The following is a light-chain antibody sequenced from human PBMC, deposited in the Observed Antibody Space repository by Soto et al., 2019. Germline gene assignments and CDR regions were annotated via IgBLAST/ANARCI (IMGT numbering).Light chain of an antibody. V-gene: IGKV3-20*01. CDR1: QSVSSSY. Sequence: EIVLTQSPGTLSLSPGERATLSCRASQSVSSSYLAWYQQKPGQAPRLLIYGASSRATGIPDRFSGSGSGTDFTLTISRLEPEDFAVYYCQQYGSSSTYIFGQGTKLEIK. J-gene: IGKJ2*01. CDR2: GAS. CDR3: QQYGSSSTYI.